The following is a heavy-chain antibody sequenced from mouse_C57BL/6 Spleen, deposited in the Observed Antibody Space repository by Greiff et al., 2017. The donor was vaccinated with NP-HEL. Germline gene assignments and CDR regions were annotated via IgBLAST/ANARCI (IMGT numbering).Heavy chain of an antibody. J-gene: IGHJ2*01. D-gene: IGHD3-2*02. CDR2: IYPRSGNN. Sequence: QVQLQQSGAELARPGASVKLSCKASGYTFTSYGISWVKQRTGQGLEWIGEIYPRSGNNYYNEKFKGKATLTADKSSSTAYMELRSLTSEDSAVYFCARGSSGYDFDYWGQGTTLTVSS. CDR3: ARGSSGYDFDY. CDR1: GYTFTSYG. V-gene: IGHV1-81*01.